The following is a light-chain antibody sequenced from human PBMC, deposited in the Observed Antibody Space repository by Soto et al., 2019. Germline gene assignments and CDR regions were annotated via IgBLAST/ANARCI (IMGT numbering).Light chain of an antibody. Sequence: AIQMTQSPSSLSASVGDRVTITCRASQDIRKDLAWYQQKPGKAPQILIYGASTLQTGVASRFSGSGSATEFTLTIGSLQSEDCALYYCQQYNNWPGTFGQGTKVDIK. CDR2: GAS. V-gene: IGKV1-6*01. CDR1: QDIRKD. J-gene: IGKJ1*01. CDR3: QQYNNWPGT.